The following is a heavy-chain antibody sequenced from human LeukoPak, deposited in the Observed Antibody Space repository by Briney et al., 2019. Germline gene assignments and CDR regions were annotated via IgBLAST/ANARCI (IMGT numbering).Heavy chain of an antibody. CDR1: GFTFSSYE. CDR3: ARSNSGYYYVGLD. J-gene: IGHJ4*02. D-gene: IGHD3-22*01. V-gene: IGHV3-48*03. CDR2: ISSSGSTI. Sequence: GGSLRLSCAASGFTFSSYEMNWVRQAPGEGLEWVSYISSSGSTIYYADSVKGRFTISRDNAKNSLYLQMNSLRAEDTAVYYCARSNSGYYYVGLDWGQGTLVTVSS.